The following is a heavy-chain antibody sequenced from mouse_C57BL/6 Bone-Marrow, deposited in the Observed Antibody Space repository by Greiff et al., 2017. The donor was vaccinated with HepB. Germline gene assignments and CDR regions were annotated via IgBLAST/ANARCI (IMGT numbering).Heavy chain of an antibody. Sequence: QVQLQQPGAELVKPGASVKMSCKASGYTFTSYWITWVKQRPGQGLEWIGDIYPGSGSTNYNEKFKSKATLTVDTSSSTAYMQLSSLTSEDSAVYYCARSLITTVVAPYYAMDYWGQGTSVTVSS. CDR1: GYTFTSYW. V-gene: IGHV1-55*01. CDR2: IYPGSGST. D-gene: IGHD1-1*01. CDR3: ARSLITTVVAPYYAMDY. J-gene: IGHJ4*01.